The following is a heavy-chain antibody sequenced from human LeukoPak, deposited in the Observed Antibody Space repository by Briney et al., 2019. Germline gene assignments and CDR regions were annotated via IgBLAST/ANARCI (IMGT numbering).Heavy chain of an antibody. Sequence: GGSLRLSCAASGFTFSNYNMNWVRQAPGKGLEWLSYISSSSTTIYYADSVKGRFTISRDNAKNSLYLQMNSLRAEDTAVFYCARVEMAAVGTNFDYWGQGTLVTVSS. CDR2: ISSSSTTI. J-gene: IGHJ4*02. D-gene: IGHD6-13*01. CDR3: ARVEMAAVGTNFDY. CDR1: GFTFSNYN. V-gene: IGHV3-48*04.